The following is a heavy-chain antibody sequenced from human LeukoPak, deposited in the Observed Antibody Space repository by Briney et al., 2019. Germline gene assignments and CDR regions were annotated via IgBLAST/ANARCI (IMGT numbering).Heavy chain of an antibody. V-gene: IGHV4-61*01. J-gene: IGHJ6*03. CDR3: ALRKGELPRLHGYYYYMDV. D-gene: IGHD1-14*01. CDR1: GGSISSSSYY. Sequence: SETLSLTCTVSGGSISSSSYYWSWIRQPPGKGLEWIGYIYYSGSTNYNPSLKSRVTISVDTSKNQFSLKLSSVTAADTAVYYCALRKGELPRLHGYYYYMDVWGKGTTVTVSS. CDR2: IYYSGST.